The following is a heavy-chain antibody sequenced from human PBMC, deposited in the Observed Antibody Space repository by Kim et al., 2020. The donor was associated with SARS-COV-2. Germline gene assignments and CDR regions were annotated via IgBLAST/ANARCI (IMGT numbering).Heavy chain of an antibody. Sequence: KSRVTRSVDTSKNQYSLKLSSVTAADTAVYYCARAGLGRSGYSYGTTFDYWGQGTLVTVSS. D-gene: IGHD5-18*01. CDR3: ARAGLGRSGYSYGTTFDY. J-gene: IGHJ4*02. V-gene: IGHV4-34*01.